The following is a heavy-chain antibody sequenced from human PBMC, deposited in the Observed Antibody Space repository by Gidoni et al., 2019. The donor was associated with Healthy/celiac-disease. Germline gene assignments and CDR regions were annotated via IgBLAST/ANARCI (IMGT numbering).Heavy chain of an antibody. CDR2: ISGSGGST. Sequence: EVQLVESGGGLVQPGVSLRISCADSGITFSSYAMSWVRQAPGMGLEWGSAISGSGGSTYYADSGKGRCTISRDNSKNTLYLQMNSLRAEDTAVYYCAKDGGVVVPAANYYYYGMDVWGQGTTVTVSS. D-gene: IGHD2-2*01. CDR3: AKDGGVVVPAANYYYYGMDV. J-gene: IGHJ6*02. CDR1: GITFSSYA. V-gene: IGHV3-23*04.